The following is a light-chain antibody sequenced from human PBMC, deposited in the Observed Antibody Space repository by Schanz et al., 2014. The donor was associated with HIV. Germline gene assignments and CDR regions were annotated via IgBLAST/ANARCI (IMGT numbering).Light chain of an antibody. CDR2: VTH. CDR3: ATWDTFLNGVV. Sequence: QSVLTQPPSVSAAPGQKVTISCSGSSSNIGNNYVSWYQHLPGTAPKLLIYVTHQRPSEIPDRFSGSKTGTSATLAITGLQTEDEADYYCATWDTFLNGVVFGGGTKLTVL. J-gene: IGLJ2*01. V-gene: IGLV1-51*01. CDR1: SSNIGNNY.